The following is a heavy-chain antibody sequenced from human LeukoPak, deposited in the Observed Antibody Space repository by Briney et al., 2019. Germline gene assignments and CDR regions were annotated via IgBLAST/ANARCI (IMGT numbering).Heavy chain of an antibody. CDR1: GGSIISGSYY. Sequence: TLSLTCTVSGGSIISGSYYWSWIRQPAGQGLEWIGRIYTSGSTNYKPSLKSRVTISVDTSKNQFSLKLRSVTAADTAVYYCASSSGPTYYYGSGYFFSVAFDIWGQGTMVTVSS. CDR2: IYTSGST. V-gene: IGHV4-61*02. CDR3: ASSSGPTYYYGSGYFFSVAFDI. J-gene: IGHJ3*02. D-gene: IGHD3-10*01.